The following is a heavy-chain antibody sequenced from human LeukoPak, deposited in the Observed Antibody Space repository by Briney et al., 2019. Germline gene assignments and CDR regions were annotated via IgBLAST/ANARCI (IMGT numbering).Heavy chain of an antibody. D-gene: IGHD4-17*01. Sequence: ASVKVSCKVSGYTLTELSMHWVRQAPGKGLEWMGGFDPEDGETIYAQKFQGRVTMTEDTSTDTAYMELSSLRSEDTAVYYCAIYDYGDYVYGYFQHWGQGTLVTVSS. V-gene: IGHV1-24*01. CDR2: FDPEDGET. CDR3: AIYDYGDYVYGYFQH. CDR1: GYTLTELS. J-gene: IGHJ1*01.